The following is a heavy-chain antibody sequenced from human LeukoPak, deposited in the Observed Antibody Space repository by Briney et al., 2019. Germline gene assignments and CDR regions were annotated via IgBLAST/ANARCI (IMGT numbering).Heavy chain of an antibody. CDR2: IYSGGST. J-gene: IGHJ3*02. D-gene: IGHD5-24*01. Sequence: GGSLRLSCAASGFTFSSNYMSWVRQAPGKGLEWVSVIYSGGSTYYADSVKGRFTISRDNSKNTLYLQMNSLRAEDTAVYYCATGTSRDGYNVNAFDIWGQGTMVTVSS. V-gene: IGHV3-53*01. CDR1: GFTFSSNY. CDR3: ATGTSRDGYNVNAFDI.